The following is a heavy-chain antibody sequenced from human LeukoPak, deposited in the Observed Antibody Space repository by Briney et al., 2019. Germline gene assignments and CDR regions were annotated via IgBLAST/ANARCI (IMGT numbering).Heavy chain of an antibody. J-gene: IGHJ4*02. V-gene: IGHV4-30-2*01. Sequence: KASETLSLTCAVSGVSISSGGYSWSWIRQPPGKGLEWIGYIYHSGSTYYNPSLKSRVTISVDRSKNQFSLKLSSVTAADTAVYYCARAPRGYYFDYWGQGTLVTVSS. CDR2: IYHSGST. CDR1: GVSISSGGYS. D-gene: IGHD3-10*01. CDR3: ARAPRGYYFDY.